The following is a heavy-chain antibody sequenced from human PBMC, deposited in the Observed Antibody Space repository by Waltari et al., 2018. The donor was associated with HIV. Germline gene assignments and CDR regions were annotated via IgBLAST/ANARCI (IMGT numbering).Heavy chain of an antibody. CDR2: ISYDGSNK. J-gene: IGHJ6*02. CDR3: AKPAAMASYGMDV. D-gene: IGHD5-18*01. Sequence: QVQLVESGGGGVQPGRSLRLSCSASGFPFSRHGMHWVRQAPGKGLEWVAVISYDGSNKYYADSVKGRFTISRDNSKNTLYLQMNSLRAEDTAVYYCAKPAAMASYGMDVWGQGTTVTVSS. V-gene: IGHV3-30*18. CDR1: GFPFSRHG.